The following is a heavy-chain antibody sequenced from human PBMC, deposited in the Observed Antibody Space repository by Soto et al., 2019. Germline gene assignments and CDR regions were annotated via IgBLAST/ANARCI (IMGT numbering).Heavy chain of an antibody. Sequence: SETLSLTCTVSCGSISSDYWSWIRQPPGKGLEWIGYIYYSGSTNYNPSLKSRVTISVDTSKNQFSLKLSSVTAADTAVYYCARGQDYYYYYMDVWGKGTTVTVSS. J-gene: IGHJ6*03. CDR2: IYYSGST. CDR1: CGSISSDY. V-gene: IGHV4-59*08. CDR3: ARGQDYYYYYMDV.